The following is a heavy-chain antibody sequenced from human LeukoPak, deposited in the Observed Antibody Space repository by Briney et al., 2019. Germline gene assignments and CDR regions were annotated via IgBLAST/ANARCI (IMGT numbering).Heavy chain of an antibody. Sequence: SGGSLRLSCAASGFTFSSYEMNWVRQAPGKRLEWVSYISSSGSTIYYADSVKGRFTISRDNAKNSLYLQMNSLRAEDTAVYYCAVMSVWFGETHWGQGTLVTVSS. D-gene: IGHD3-10*01. CDR1: GFTFSSYE. CDR2: ISSSGSTI. CDR3: AVMSVWFGETH. V-gene: IGHV3-48*03. J-gene: IGHJ4*02.